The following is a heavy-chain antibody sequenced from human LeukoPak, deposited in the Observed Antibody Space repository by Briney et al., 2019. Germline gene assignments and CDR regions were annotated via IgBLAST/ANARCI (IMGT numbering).Heavy chain of an antibody. CDR2: IHSDGSST. J-gene: IGHJ4*02. V-gene: IGHV3-74*01. CDR1: GFTFSSTW. CDR3: AKDIGYCSSTSCNEAGYFDY. D-gene: IGHD2-2*01. Sequence: GGSLRLSCADSGFTFSSTWMHWFRHAPGKGPVWVSRIHSDGSSTIYADSVKGRFTISGDNSKNTLYLQMNSLRAEDTAVYYCAKDIGYCSSTSCNEAGYFDYWGQGTLVTVSS.